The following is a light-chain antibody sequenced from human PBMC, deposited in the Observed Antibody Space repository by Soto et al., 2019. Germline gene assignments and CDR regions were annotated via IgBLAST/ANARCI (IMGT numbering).Light chain of an antibody. CDR1: SSDVGGYNY. Sequence: SVLTRPRSVSESPGQAVTSACTGTSSDVGGYNYVSWYQQHAGKAPKLMIYDVSKRPSGVPDRFSGSKSGNTASLTISGLQAEDDADYYCCSYAGSSHVPGTGTKVTV. V-gene: IGLV2-11*01. J-gene: IGLJ1*01. CDR3: CSYAGSSHV. CDR2: DVS.